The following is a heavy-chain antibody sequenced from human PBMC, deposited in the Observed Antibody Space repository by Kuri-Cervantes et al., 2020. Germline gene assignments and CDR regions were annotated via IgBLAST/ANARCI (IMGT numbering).Heavy chain of an antibody. CDR2: IYHSGST. CDR1: GDSISSNTW. CDR3: ARENWGMILTEFDP. D-gene: IGHD7-27*01. Sequence: SQTLSLTCVVSGDSISSNTWWSWVRQPPGKGLEWIGEIYHSGSTNYNPSLKSRVTISVDKSKNQFSLQLNSVTPEDTAVYYCARENWGMILTEFDPWGQGTLVTVSS. J-gene: IGHJ5*02. V-gene: IGHV4-4*02.